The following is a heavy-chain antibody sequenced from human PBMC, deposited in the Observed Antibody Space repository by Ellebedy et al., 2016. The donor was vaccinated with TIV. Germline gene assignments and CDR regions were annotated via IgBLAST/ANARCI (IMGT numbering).Heavy chain of an antibody. CDR2: IYWNDDK. V-gene: IGHV2-5*01. CDR3: AHTVYGDYSVGWFDP. CDR1: GFSFTTSGEG. Sequence: SGPTLVKPTQTLTLTCIFSGFSFTTSGEGVGWIRQPPGKALEWLALIYWNDDKRYSPSLKSRLTITKDTSKKQVVLTMTNMDPADIATYYCAHTVYGDYSVGWFDPWGQGTLVTVSS. D-gene: IGHD4-17*01. J-gene: IGHJ5*02.